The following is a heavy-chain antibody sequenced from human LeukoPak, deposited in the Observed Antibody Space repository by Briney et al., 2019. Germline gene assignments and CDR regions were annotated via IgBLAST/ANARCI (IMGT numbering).Heavy chain of an antibody. V-gene: IGHV3-74*01. D-gene: IGHD3-22*01. J-gene: IGHJ4*02. CDR2: MNGDGSST. Sequence: GGSLRLSCAASGFTLSSYWMHWVRQAPGKGPVWVSRMNGDGSSTSYADSVKGRFTISRDDAKNTLYLQMNSLRAEDTAVYYCARDRGPDYYDSSGFTDYWGQGTLVTVSS. CDR1: GFTLSSYW. CDR3: ARDRGPDYYDSSGFTDY.